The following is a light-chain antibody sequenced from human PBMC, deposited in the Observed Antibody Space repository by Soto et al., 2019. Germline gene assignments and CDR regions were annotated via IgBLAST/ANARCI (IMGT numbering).Light chain of an antibody. CDR3: QQYGSSLIT. CDR1: QSISSSY. V-gene: IGKV3-20*01. CDR2: GAS. Sequence: EIVLTQSPGTLSLSPGKRATLSCRASQSISSSYLAWYQQRLGQAPRLLIYGASSRATGIPDRFSGSGSGTEFTLTISRLEPEDFAVYYCQQYGSSLITFGQGTRLEIK. J-gene: IGKJ5*01.